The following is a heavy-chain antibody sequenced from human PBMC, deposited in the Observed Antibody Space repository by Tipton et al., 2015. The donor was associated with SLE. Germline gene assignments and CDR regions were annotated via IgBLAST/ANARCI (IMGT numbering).Heavy chain of an antibody. V-gene: IGHV4-61*02. CDR2: IYTSGST. J-gene: IGHJ4*02. Sequence: TLSLTCTVSGGSISSGSYYWSWIRQPAGKGLEWIGRIYTSGSTNYNPSLKSRVTMSVDTSKNQFSLKLSSVTAADTAVYYCARRKAVAGTDWGQGTLVTVSS. CDR3: ARRKAVAGTD. CDR1: GGSISSGSYY. D-gene: IGHD6-19*01.